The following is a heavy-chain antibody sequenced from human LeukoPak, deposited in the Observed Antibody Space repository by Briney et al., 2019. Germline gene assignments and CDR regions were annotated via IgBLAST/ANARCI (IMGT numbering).Heavy chain of an antibody. CDR1: GGSISSGSYY. D-gene: IGHD3-22*01. V-gene: IGHV4-61*02. Sequence: SETLSRTCTVSGGSISSGSYYWSWIRQPAGKGLEWIGRIYTSGSTNYNPSLKSRVTISVDTSKNQFSLKLSSVTAADTAVYYCARGPGYYYDSSGYQNPSYYFDYWGQGTLVTVSS. CDR2: IYTSGST. CDR3: ARGPGYYYDSSGYQNPSYYFDY. J-gene: IGHJ4*02.